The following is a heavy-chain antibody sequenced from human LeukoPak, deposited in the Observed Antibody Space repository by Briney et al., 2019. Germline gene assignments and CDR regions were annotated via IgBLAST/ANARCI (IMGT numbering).Heavy chain of an antibody. CDR2: INAGNGNT. J-gene: IGHJ3*02. CDR3: ARDQDSSGWFGGGAFDI. V-gene: IGHV1-3*03. D-gene: IGHD6-19*01. Sequence: ASVKVSCKASGYTFTSYYMHWVRQAPGQRLEWMGWINAGNGNTKYSQEFQGRVTITRDTSASTAYMELSSLRSEDMAVYYCARDQDSSGWFGGGAFDIWGQGTMVTVSS. CDR1: GYTFTSYY.